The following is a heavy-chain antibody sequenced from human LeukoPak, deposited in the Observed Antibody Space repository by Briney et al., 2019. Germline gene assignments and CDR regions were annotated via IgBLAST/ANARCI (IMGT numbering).Heavy chain of an antibody. CDR2: IYDSGRT. D-gene: IGHD6-13*01. V-gene: IGHV4-59*01. Sequence: SETLSLTCTVSGGSISSYYWTWIRQPPGKGLEWIGYIYDSGRTNYNPSLKSRVTISVDTSKNQFSLKLSSVTAADTAVYYCARTEQQLVPRRFSDVDLHHGWFDPWGQGTMVTVSS. CDR1: GGSISSYY. J-gene: IGHJ3*01. CDR3: ARTEQQLVPRRFSDVDLHHGWFDP.